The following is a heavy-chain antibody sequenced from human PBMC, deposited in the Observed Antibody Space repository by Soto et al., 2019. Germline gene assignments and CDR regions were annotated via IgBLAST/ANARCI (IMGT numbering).Heavy chain of an antibody. J-gene: IGHJ4*02. CDR2: IIPIFGTP. CDR1: GGTFSSDL. Sequence: QVQLVQSGPEVKKPGSSVRVSCKASGGTFSSDLINWVRQAPGQGLEWMGGIIPIFGTPNYAQKFQGRVTITADESTTTTYMQLSSLSSEDTALYYCARLNDDYGDSHFDSWGQETLVSVSS. CDR3: ARLNDDYGDSHFDS. D-gene: IGHD4-17*01. V-gene: IGHV1-69*01.